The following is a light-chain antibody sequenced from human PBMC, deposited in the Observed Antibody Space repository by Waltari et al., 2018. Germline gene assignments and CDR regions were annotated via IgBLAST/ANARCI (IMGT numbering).Light chain of an antibody. CDR2: RVT. CDR3: CSNAGSHTYF. Sequence: QSALTQPRPVSGSPGQSVPIPCTGIDVGGYDYVSWYQQYPGKAPKLIIYRVTKRPSGVPDRFSGSRSGNTASLTISGLQAEDEADYYCCSNAGSHTYFFGPGTKVTVL. CDR1: DVGGYDY. J-gene: IGLJ1*01. V-gene: IGLV2-11*01.